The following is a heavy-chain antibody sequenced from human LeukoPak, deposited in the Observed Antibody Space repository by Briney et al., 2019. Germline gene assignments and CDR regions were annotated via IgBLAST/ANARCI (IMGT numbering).Heavy chain of an antibody. Sequence: ASVKVSCKASGYTFTSYCMHWVRQAPGQGLEWMGIINPSGGSTSYAQKFQGRVTMTRDMSTSTVYMELSSLRSEDTAVYYCARVGIWANCFDPWGQGTLVTVSS. J-gene: IGHJ5*02. V-gene: IGHV1-46*01. CDR3: ARVGIWANCFDP. CDR2: INPSGGST. CDR1: GYTFTSYC. D-gene: IGHD3-16*01.